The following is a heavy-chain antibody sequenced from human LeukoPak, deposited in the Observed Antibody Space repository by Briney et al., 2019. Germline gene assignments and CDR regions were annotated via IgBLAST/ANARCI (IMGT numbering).Heavy chain of an antibody. CDR1: GYTFTSYG. CDR3: ARGIGYCSSTSCSHFDY. CDR2: IGAYNGNT. D-gene: IGHD2-2*03. J-gene: IGHJ4*02. V-gene: IGHV1-18*01. Sequence: ASVKVSCKASGYTFTSYGISWVRQAPGQGLEWMGWIGAYNGNTNYAQKLQGRVTMTTDTSTSTAYMELRSLRSDDTAVYYCARGIGYCSSTSCSHFDYWGQGTLVTVSS.